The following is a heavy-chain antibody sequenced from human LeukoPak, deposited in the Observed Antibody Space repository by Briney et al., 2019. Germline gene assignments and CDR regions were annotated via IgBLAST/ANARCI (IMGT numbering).Heavy chain of an antibody. Sequence: PGGSLRLSCAVSGFTFSSYWMSWVRQAPGKGLEWVANIKQDGSEKYYVDSVKGRFTISRDNAKNSLYLQMNSLRAEDTALYYCARDGGVAAIWGFDSWGQGTLVTVSS. V-gene: IGHV3-7*01. D-gene: IGHD1-26*01. J-gene: IGHJ4*02. CDR1: GFTFSSYW. CDR3: ARDGGVAAIWGFDS. CDR2: IKQDGSEK.